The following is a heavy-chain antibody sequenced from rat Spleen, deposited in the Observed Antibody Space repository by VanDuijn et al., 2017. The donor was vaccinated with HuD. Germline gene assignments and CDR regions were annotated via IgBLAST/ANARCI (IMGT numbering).Heavy chain of an antibody. J-gene: IGHJ2*01. CDR3: ARPNYPGFNYFDY. CDR1: GFSFKNYW. V-gene: IGHV5-31*01. D-gene: IGHD1-4*01. Sequence: EVQLVESGGGLVQPGRSLKLSCVASGFSFKNYWMTWIRQAPGKGLEWVATISYDGSSTYYRDSVKGRFTISRDNAKSTLDLQMDSLRSEDTATYYCARPNYPGFNYFDYWGQGVMVTVSS. CDR2: ISYDGSST.